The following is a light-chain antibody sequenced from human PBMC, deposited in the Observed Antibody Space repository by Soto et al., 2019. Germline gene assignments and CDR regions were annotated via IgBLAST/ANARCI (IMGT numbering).Light chain of an antibody. V-gene: IGLV2-14*01. CDR2: EVT. CDR3: SSYTNINTRACV. J-gene: IGLJ1*01. Sequence: QSALTHPASVSGSPGQSITISCTGTSVDIGSYNRVSWYQQHPGKAPKLIIYEVTDRPSGVSNRFSGSKSGNTASLTISGLQAEDEAEYYCSSYTNINTRACVFGTGAKVTVL. CDR1: SVDIGSYNR.